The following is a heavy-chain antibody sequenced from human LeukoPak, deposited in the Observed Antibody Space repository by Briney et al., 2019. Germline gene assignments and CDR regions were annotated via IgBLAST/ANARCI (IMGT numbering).Heavy chain of an antibody. CDR2: IYTSGST. CDR1: GGSINSGSYY. D-gene: IGHD1-1*01. V-gene: IGHV4-61*02. J-gene: IGHJ4*02. Sequence: PSQTLSLTCTVSGGSINSGSYYWNWIQQPAGKGLEWIGRIYTSGSTNYNPSLKSRVTISVDTSKNQFSLKLSSVTAADTAVYYCARWSPRANAFDYWGQGTLVTVSS. CDR3: ARWSPRANAFDY.